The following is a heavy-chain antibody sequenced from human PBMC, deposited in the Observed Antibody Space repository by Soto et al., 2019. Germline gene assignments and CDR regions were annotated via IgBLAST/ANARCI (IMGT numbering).Heavy chain of an antibody. D-gene: IGHD1-20*01. J-gene: IGHJ4*02. CDR2: IYYNGPA. V-gene: IGHV4-31*02. CDR3: ARGYHY. Sequence: WTWIRQHPGKGLEWIGYIYYNGPAYYNPSLKSRITISVDTSKNQFSLKLSSVTAADTAVYYCARGYHYWGQGTLVTVSS.